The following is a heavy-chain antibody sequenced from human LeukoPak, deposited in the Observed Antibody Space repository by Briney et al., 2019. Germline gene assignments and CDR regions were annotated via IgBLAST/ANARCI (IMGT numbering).Heavy chain of an antibody. D-gene: IGHD5-18*01. Sequence: SETLSPTCTVSGASISSYYWSWIRQPPGKGLEWIGYIYYSGSTKYNPSLKSRVTISLDTSKNQFSLKLSSVTAVDTAVYYCAVGYNYGYLDYWGQGTLVTVSS. CDR2: IYYSGST. CDR3: AVGYNYGYLDY. V-gene: IGHV4-59*01. J-gene: IGHJ4*02. CDR1: GASISSYY.